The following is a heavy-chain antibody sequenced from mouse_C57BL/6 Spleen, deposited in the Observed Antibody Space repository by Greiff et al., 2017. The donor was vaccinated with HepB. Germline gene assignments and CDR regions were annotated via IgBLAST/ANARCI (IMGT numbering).Heavy chain of an antibody. CDR2: ISSGSSTI. V-gene: IGHV5-17*01. J-gene: IGHJ4*01. CDR1: GFTFSDYG. D-gene: IGHD2-4*01. Sequence: EVKLVESGGGLVKPGGSLKLSCAASGFTFSDYGMHWVRQAPEKGLEWVAYISSGSSTIYYADTVKGRCTISRDNAKNTLFLQMTSLRSEDTAMYYCARLGYYDEDYYAMDYWGQGTSVTVSS. CDR3: ARLGYYDEDYYAMDY.